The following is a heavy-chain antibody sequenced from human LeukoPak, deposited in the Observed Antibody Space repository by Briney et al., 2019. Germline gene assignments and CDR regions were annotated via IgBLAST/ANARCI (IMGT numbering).Heavy chain of an antibody. CDR3: AREPGATTGLDY. Sequence: PGGSLRLSCAASGLTVRSNYMNWVRQAPGKGLEWVSVIYSGGSTYYADSVKGRFTISRDNSKNTLYLQMNSLRAEDTAVYYCAREPGATTGLDYWGQGTLVTVSS. V-gene: IGHV3-53*01. J-gene: IGHJ4*02. CDR2: IYSGGST. D-gene: IGHD1-14*01. CDR1: GLTVRSNY.